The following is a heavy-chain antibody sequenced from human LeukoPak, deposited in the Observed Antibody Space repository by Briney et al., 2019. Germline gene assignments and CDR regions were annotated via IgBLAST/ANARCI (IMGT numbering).Heavy chain of an antibody. CDR1: GDSVNSDSSY. D-gene: IGHD1-26*01. CDR2: IYYSGST. V-gene: IGHV4-61*01. CDR3: ARAGELRDAFDI. Sequence: SETLSLTCTVSGDSVNSDSSYWTWIRQPPGKGLEWIGYIYYSGSTNYNPSLKSRVTISVDTSKNQLSLKLSSVTAADTAVYYCARAGELRDAFDIWGQGTMVTVSS. J-gene: IGHJ3*02.